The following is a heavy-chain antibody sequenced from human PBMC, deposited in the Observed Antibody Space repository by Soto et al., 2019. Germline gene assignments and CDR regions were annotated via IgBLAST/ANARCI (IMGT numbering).Heavy chain of an antibody. CDR2: IYYSGST. Sequence: QVQLQESGPGLVKPSETLSLTCTVSGGSISSYYWSWIRQPPGKGLEWIGYIYYSGSTNYNPSLKSRVTISVDTSKNQSSLKLSSVTAADTAVYYCARRGRSSSWYGWYFDLWGRGTLVTVSS. V-gene: IGHV4-59*08. CDR3: ARRGRSSSWYGWYFDL. CDR1: GGSISSYY. D-gene: IGHD6-13*01. J-gene: IGHJ2*01.